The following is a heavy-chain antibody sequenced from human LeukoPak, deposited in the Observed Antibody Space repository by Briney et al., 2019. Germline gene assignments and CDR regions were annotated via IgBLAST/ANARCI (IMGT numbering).Heavy chain of an antibody. Sequence: ASVKVSCKASGYTFTTSGISWVRQPPGQGLVWMGWISGYSGNQNYARRFQSRVTMTTDTYTSTVYMDLRSLRSDDTAMYFCARDRVQIVGASSVYFQYWGQGTLATVSS. D-gene: IGHD1-26*01. CDR1: GYTFTTSG. CDR2: ISGYSGNQ. CDR3: ARDRVQIVGASSVYFQY. V-gene: IGHV1-18*01. J-gene: IGHJ1*01.